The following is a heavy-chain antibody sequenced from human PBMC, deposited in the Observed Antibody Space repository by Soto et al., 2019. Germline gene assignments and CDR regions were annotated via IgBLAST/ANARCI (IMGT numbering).Heavy chain of an antibody. V-gene: IGHV1-18*01. J-gene: IGHJ4*02. CDR2: ISAYNGNT. D-gene: IGHD6-19*01. CDR3: ARVIRIAVAGVPVGDY. CDR1: GYTFTSYG. Sequence: QVQLVQSGAEVKKPGASVKVSCKASGYTFTSYGISWVRQAPGQGLEWMGWISAYNGNTNYAQKLQGRVTMTTDTSTSTACMELRSLRSDDTAVYYCARVIRIAVAGVPVGDYWGQGTLVTVSS.